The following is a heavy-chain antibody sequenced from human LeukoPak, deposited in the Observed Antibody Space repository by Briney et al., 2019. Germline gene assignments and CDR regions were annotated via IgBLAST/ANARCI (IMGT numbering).Heavy chain of an antibody. CDR2: IYWDDDK. CDR1: GFSLRTNGVG. V-gene: IGHV2-5*02. J-gene: IGHJ4*02. Sequence: SGPTLVKPTQTLTLTCTFSGFSLRTNGVGVGWIRQPPGKALEWLALIYWDDDKRYSPSLSSRLTITKDTSKNQVVLTMANMDPADTATYFCTHIHGGYGNSDYYYVFFDYWGQGTLVTVSS. D-gene: IGHD3-22*01. CDR3: THIHGGYGNSDYYYVFFDY.